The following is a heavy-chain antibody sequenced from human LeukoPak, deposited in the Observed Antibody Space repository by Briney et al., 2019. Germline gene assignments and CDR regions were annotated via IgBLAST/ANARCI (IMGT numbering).Heavy chain of an antibody. CDR2: ISGSGGST. Sequence: GGSLRLXCAASGFTFSSYAMSWVRQAPGKGLEWVSAISGSGGSTYYADSVKGRFTISRDNSKNTLYLQMNSLRAEDTAVCYCAKDPRLWFGELFPVLFDYWGQGTLVTVSS. CDR3: AKDPRLWFGELFPVLFDY. J-gene: IGHJ4*02. D-gene: IGHD3-10*01. V-gene: IGHV3-23*01. CDR1: GFTFSSYA.